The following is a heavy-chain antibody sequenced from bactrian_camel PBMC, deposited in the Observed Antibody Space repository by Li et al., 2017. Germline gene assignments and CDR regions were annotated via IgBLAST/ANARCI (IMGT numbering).Heavy chain of an antibody. J-gene: IGHJ4*01. Sequence: HVQLVESGGDSVQAGGSLRLSCVAYSYAHSRWCMGWFRQAPGGEREGVAVAHSDGRKNYADSVKGRFTLYKANDENTLDLQMYNLKPEDSAMYYCAAGRGKCTPARIPPPGWFEYQGQGTQVTVS. CDR2: AHSDGRK. D-gene: IGHD2*01. V-gene: IGHV3S55*01. CDR1: SYAHSRWC.